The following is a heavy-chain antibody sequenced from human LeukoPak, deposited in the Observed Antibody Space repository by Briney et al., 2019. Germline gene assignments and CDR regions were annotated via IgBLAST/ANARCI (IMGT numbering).Heavy chain of an antibody. V-gene: IGHV4-31*03. CDR3: ARDRVVYCSSTSCSYYFDY. CDR1: GGSISSGGYY. D-gene: IGHD2-2*01. CDR2: IYYSGST. Sequence: RPSQTLSLTCTVSGGSISSGGYYWSWICQHPGKGLEWIGYIYYSGSTYYNPSLKSRVTMSVDTSKNQFSLKLSSVTAADTAVYYCARDRVVYCSSTSCSYYFDYWGQGTLVTVSS. J-gene: IGHJ4*02.